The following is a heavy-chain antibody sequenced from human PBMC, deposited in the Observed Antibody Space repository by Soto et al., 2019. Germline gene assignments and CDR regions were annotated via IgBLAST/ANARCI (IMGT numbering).Heavy chain of an antibody. J-gene: IGHJ4*02. D-gene: IGHD4-17*01. CDR2: IYHSGST. CDR3: AREPTGTTASDY. V-gene: IGHV4-31*03. CDR1: GASLSSGGYY. Sequence: QVQLQESGPGLVKPSQTLSLSCTVSGASLSSGGYYWSWIRLHPGKGLEWIGYIYHSGSTYYNPSLRSRVTISVDTSKDQFSLKLTSVTAADTAVYYCAREPTGTTASDYWCQGTLVTVSS.